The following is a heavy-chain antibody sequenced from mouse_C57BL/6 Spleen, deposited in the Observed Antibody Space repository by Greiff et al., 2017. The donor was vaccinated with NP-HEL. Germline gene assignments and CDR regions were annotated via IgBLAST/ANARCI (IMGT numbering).Heavy chain of an antibody. D-gene: IGHD1-3*01. CDR3: GRGELKDY. V-gene: IGHV1-82*01. CDR2: IYPGDGDT. Sequence: VQLQQSGPELVKPGASVKISCKASGYAFSSSWMNWVKQRPGKGLEWIGRIYPGDGDTNYNGKFKGKATLTADKSSSTAYMQLSSLTSEDSAVYYCGRGELKDYWGQGTTLTVSS. CDR1: GYAFSSSW. J-gene: IGHJ2*01.